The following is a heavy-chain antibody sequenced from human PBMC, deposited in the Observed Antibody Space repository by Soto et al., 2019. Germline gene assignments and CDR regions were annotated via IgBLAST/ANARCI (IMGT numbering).Heavy chain of an antibody. CDR2: IIAICGTP. J-gene: IGHJ4*02. D-gene: IGHD3-10*01. V-gene: IGHV1-69*01. CDR1: GGIFSTYA. Sequence: QVQLVQSGAEVKKPGSSVKVSCKASGGIFSTYAISWLRQAPGQGLEWRGGIIAICGTPNYGQKFQGRVTITADESTSTAYMELSRLRSEDTAVYYCARDRDDYGSGNYYNRIDFWGQGTLVTVSS. CDR3: ARDRDDYGSGNYYNRIDF.